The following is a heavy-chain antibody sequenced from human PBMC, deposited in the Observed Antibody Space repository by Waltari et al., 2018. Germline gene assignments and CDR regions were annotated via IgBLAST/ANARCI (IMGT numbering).Heavy chain of an antibody. CDR1: GGNFSSYT. J-gene: IGHJ4*02. Sequence: QVQLVQSGAEVKKPGSAVKVSCKASGGNFSSYTINWVRQAPGQGLEWMGRIIPILGIADYAQKFQGRVTITADKSTSTAYMELSSLRSEDTAVYYCARGLYDSSAGNDYWGQGTLVTVSS. CDR3: ARGLYDSSAGNDY. CDR2: IIPILGIA. D-gene: IGHD3-22*01. V-gene: IGHV1-69*02.